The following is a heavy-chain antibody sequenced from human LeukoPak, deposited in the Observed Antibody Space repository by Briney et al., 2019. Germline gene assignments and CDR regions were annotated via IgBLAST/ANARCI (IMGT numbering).Heavy chain of an antibody. CDR3: ARGLGYYYDTPFDY. J-gene: IGHJ4*02. CDR1: GGSISSDY. D-gene: IGHD3-22*01. CDR2: IYYSGST. Sequence: SETLSLTCTVSGGSISSDYWSWIRQPPGKGLEWIGYIYYSGSTNYNPSLKSRVTISVDTSKNQFSLKLSSVTAADTAVYYCARGLGYYYDTPFDYWGQGTLVTVSS. V-gene: IGHV4-59*01.